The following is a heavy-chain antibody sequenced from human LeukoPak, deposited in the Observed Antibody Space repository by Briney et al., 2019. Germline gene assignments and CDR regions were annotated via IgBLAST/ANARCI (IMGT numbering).Heavy chain of an antibody. CDR1: GFTFSDYY. V-gene: IGHV3-66*01. D-gene: IGHD2-15*01. J-gene: IGHJ5*02. Sequence: GGSLRLSCAASGFTFSDYYMSWVRQAPGKGLEWVSVIYSGGSTYYADSVKGRFTISRDNSKNTLYLQMNSLRAEDTAVYYCARDQDYWFDPWGQGTLVTVSS. CDR3: ARDQDYWFDP. CDR2: IYSGGST.